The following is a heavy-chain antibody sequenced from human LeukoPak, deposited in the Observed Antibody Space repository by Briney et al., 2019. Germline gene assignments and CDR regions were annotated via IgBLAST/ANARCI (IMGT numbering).Heavy chain of an antibody. V-gene: IGHV3-23*01. CDR2: IGTSGDT. CDR3: AKSKMVQGRGYFDL. J-gene: IGHJ2*01. D-gene: IGHD4/OR15-4a*01. CDR1: GFTFSTYP. Sequence: PGGSLRLSCTASGFTFSTYPLTWVRQAPGKGPEWVSTIGTSGDTYYADSVKGRFTISRDNSNNALYLHMNSLRAEDAAVYYCAKSKMVQGRGYFDLWGRGTLVTVSS.